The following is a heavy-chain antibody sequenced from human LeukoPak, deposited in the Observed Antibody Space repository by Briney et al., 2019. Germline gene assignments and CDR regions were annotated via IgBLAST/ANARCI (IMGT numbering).Heavy chain of an antibody. D-gene: IGHD3-22*01. CDR1: GGTFSRSG. J-gene: IGHJ4*02. CDR2: ITPMFGTA. CDR3: ARDAAIFDSSGYYFLW. V-gene: IGHV1-69*13. Sequence: SVKVSCKASGGTFSRSGISWVRQAPGQGLEWMGGITPMFGTANYAQKFQGRVTITADESTSTVYLELTSLRSEDTAIYYCARDAAIFDSSGYYFLWWGQGALVTVSS.